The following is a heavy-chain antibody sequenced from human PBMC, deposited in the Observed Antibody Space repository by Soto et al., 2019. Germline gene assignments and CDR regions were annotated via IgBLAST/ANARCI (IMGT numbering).Heavy chain of an antibody. V-gene: IGHV4-4*02. Sequence: QVQLQESGPGLVKPSGTLSLTCAVSSGSISSSNWWSWVRQPPGKGLEWIGEIEHSGSTNYNPSLKRRVTISVDKSKNQFSLKLSSVTAADTAVYYCARGGERYCSSTSCPKDDAFDIWGQGTMVTVSS. CDR1: SGSISSSNW. CDR3: ARGGERYCSSTSCPKDDAFDI. J-gene: IGHJ3*02. CDR2: IEHSGST. D-gene: IGHD2-2*01.